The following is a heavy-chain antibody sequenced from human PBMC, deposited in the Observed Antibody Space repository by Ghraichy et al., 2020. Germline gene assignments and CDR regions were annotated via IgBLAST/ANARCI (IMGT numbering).Heavy chain of an antibody. V-gene: IGHV1-69*13. Sequence: SVKVSCKASGGTFSSYAISWVRQAPGQGLEWMGGIIPIFGTANYAQKFQGRVTITADESTSTAYMELSSLRSEDTAVYYCARSETKPTAYSSGWYWAFDIWGQGTMVTVSS. CDR3: ARSETKPTAYSSGWYWAFDI. J-gene: IGHJ3*02. CDR1: GGTFSSYA. D-gene: IGHD6-19*01. CDR2: IIPIFGTA.